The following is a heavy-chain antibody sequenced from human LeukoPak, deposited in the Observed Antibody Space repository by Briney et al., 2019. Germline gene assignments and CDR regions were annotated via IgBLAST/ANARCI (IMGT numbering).Heavy chain of an antibody. V-gene: IGHV3-53*04. D-gene: IGHD3-3*01. CDR1: GFTVSSNY. CDR3: ARWGYDFWSPGGWFDP. Sequence: GGSLRLSCAASGFTVSSNYMSWVRQAPGKGLEWVSVIYSGGSTYYADSVKGRFTISRHNSKNTLYLQMNSLRAEDTAVYYRARWGYDFWSPGGWFDPWGQGTLVTVSS. CDR2: IYSGGST. J-gene: IGHJ5*02.